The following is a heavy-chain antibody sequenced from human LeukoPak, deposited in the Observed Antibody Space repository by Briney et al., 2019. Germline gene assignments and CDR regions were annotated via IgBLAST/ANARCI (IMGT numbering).Heavy chain of an antibody. CDR2: IYYSGST. CDR1: GGSMSSYY. Sequence: SETLSLTCTVSGGSMSSYYWSWVRQPPGKGLEWIGYIYYSGSTYYNPSLKSRVTISVDTSKNQFSLKLSSVTAADTAVYYCARLAAFMTTVTNDYWGQGTLVTVSS. CDR3: ARLAAFMTTVTNDY. J-gene: IGHJ4*02. V-gene: IGHV4-59*06. D-gene: IGHD4-17*01.